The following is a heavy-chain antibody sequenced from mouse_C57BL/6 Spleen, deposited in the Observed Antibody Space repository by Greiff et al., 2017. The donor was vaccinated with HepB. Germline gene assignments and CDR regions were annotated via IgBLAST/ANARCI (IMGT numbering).Heavy chain of an antibody. V-gene: IGHV1-61*01. CDR1: GYTFTSYW. J-gene: IGHJ2*01. CDR3: ARTLPWYYFDY. Sequence: VQLQQPGAELVRPGSSVKLSCEASGYTFTSYWMDWVKQRPGQGLEWIGNIYPSDSETHYNQKFKDKATLTVDKSSSTAYMQLSSLTSEDSAVYYCARTLPWYYFDYWGQGTTLTVSS. CDR2: IYPSDSET.